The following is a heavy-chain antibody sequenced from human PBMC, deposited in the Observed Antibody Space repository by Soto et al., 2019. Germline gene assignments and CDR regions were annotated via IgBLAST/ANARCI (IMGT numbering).Heavy chain of an antibody. Sequence: SETLSLTCAVYGGSFSGYYWSWIRQPPGKGLEWIGEINHSGSANYNPSLKSRVTISVDTSKNQFSLKLSSVTAADTAVYYCAGEIYDSSGYIVDYWGQGTLVTVSS. J-gene: IGHJ4*02. V-gene: IGHV4-34*01. D-gene: IGHD3-22*01. CDR3: AGEIYDSSGYIVDY. CDR1: GGSFSGYY. CDR2: INHSGSA.